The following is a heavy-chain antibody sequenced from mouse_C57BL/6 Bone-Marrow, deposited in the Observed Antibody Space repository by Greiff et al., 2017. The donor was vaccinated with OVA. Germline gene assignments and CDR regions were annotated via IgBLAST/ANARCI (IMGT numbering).Heavy chain of an antibody. CDR2: IDPETGGT. D-gene: IGHD1-1*01. J-gene: IGHJ1*03. CDR1: GYPFTDYE. V-gene: IGHV1-15*01. CDR3: KEEYNGRSYGYIDV. Sequence: QVQLQQSGAELVRPGASVTLSCKASGYPFTDYELHWVKQTPVHGLEWIGAIDPETGGTAYHQQFTGKAILTADKSSSTAYMELRSLTSADSAVYYCKEEYNGRSYGYIDVWGTGTTVTVSS.